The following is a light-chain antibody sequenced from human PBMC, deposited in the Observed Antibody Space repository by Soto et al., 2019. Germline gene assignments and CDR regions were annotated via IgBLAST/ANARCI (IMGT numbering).Light chain of an antibody. CDR1: QSVSNNY. CDR2: GSS. CDR3: QQYGSSPPYT. V-gene: IGKV3-20*01. J-gene: IGKJ2*01. Sequence: EVVLTQSPGTLSLSPGERATLSCRANQSVSNNYFAWYQQKPGQAPRLLIFGSSDRATGTPDRFSGSGSGTDFTLTVSRLEPEDFAVYYCQQYGSSPPYTFGQGTKLEIK.